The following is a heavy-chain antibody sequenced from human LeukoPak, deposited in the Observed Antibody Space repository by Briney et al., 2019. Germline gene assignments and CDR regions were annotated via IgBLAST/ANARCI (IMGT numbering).Heavy chain of an antibody. CDR1: GFTFDDYT. J-gene: IGHJ4*02. CDR2: ISWDGGST. CDR3: ARDHPPSYYYDSSGHRDYFDY. Sequence: GGSLRLSCAASGFTFDDYTMHWVRQAPGKGLEWVSLISWDGGSTYYADSVKGRFTISRDNSKNSLYLQMNSLRAEDTAVYYCARDHPPSYYYDSSGHRDYFDYWGQGTLVTVSS. V-gene: IGHV3-43*01. D-gene: IGHD3-22*01.